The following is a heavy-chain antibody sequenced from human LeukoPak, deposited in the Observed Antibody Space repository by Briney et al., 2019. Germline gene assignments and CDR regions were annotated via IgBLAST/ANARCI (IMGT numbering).Heavy chain of an antibody. V-gene: IGHV3-21*01. D-gene: IGHD3-16*01. J-gene: IGHJ6*02. CDR3: ARDLGGRSGMDV. CDR1: GFTFSRYS. Sequence: GGSLRLSCAASGFTFSRYSMNWVRQAPGKGLEWVSSITSSTSSTYRYYADSVKGRFTVSRDNAKNSLYLQMNSLRAEDTAVYYCARDLGGRSGMDVWGQGAAVTVSS. CDR2: ITSSTSSTYR.